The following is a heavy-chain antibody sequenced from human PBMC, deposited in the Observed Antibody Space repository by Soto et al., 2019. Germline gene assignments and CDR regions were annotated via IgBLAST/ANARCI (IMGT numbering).Heavy chain of an antibody. D-gene: IGHD3-3*01. Sequence: SETLSLTCVVYGGSFSGYYWSWIRQPPGKGLEWIGEINHSGSTNYNPSLKSRVTISVDTSKNQFSLKLSSVSAADTAVYYCARTRYYDFGGGYYGGFGMGGWGQGTTVAVAS. J-gene: IGHJ6*02. CDR2: INHSGST. V-gene: IGHV4-34*01. CDR1: GGSFSGYY. CDR3: ARTRYYDFGGGYYGGFGMGG.